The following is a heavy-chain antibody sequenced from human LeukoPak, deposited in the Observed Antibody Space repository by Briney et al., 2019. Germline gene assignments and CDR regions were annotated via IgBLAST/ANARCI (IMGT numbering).Heavy chain of an antibody. D-gene: IGHD3-16*01. Sequence: GGSLRLSCAAAGVSFSSYSVTWARQAPVKGLEWVSAISGDGTRTYYADSVKGRFTISRDNSKNTLYLEMSRLRVEDTAIYYCAKWPEGAMDYFDYWGQGTLVTVSS. CDR1: GVSFSSYS. J-gene: IGHJ4*02. V-gene: IGHV3-23*01. CDR3: AKWPEGAMDYFDY. CDR2: ISGDGTRT.